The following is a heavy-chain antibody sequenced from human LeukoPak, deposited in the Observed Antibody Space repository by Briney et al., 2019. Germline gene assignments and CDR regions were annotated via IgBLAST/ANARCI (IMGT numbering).Heavy chain of an antibody. D-gene: IGHD2/OR15-2a*01. J-gene: IGHJ3*02. CDR2: ISAYNGNT. Sequence: GASVKVSCKASEYTFTSYDINWVRQATGQGLEWMGWISAYNGNTNYAQKLQGRVTMTTDTSTSTAYMELRSLRSDDTAVYYCARDLSRLRSFSDAFDIWGQGTMVTVSS. CDR3: ARDLSRLRSFSDAFDI. CDR1: EYTFTSYD. V-gene: IGHV1-18*01.